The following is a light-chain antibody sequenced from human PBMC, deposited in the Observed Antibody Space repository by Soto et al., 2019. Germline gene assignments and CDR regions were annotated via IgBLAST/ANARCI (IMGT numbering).Light chain of an antibody. CDR3: QQYCSSGT. CDR2: GAS. J-gene: IGKJ5*01. V-gene: IGKV3-15*01. Sequence: EIVMTQSPATLSVSPGERATLSCRASQSVSSNLAWYQQKPGQAPRLLIYGASTRATGIPARFSGSGSGTEFTLTISRLEPEDFAVYYCQQYCSSGTFGQGTRLEI. CDR1: QSVSSN.